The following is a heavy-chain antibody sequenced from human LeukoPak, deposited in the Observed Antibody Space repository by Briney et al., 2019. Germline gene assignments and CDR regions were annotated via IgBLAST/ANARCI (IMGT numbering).Heavy chain of an antibody. V-gene: IGHV4-39*07. Sequence: PSETLSLTCTVSGGSISSSSYYWGWIRQPPGKGLEWIGSIYYSGSTYYNPSLKSRFTMSVDTSKNQFSLKLSSVTAADTAVYYCLGDCSSTSCYTYYYMDVWGKGTTVTVSS. J-gene: IGHJ6*03. CDR3: LGDCSSTSCYTYYYMDV. D-gene: IGHD2-2*02. CDR2: IYYSGST. CDR1: GGSISSSSYY.